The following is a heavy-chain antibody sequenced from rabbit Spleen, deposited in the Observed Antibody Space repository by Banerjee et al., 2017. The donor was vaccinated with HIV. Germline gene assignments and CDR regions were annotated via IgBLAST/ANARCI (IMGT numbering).Heavy chain of an antibody. V-gene: IGHV1S47*01. Sequence: QEQLVEYGGDLVQPEGSLTLTCKASGFSFSNKAVMCWVRQAPGKGLEWIACINAVTGKPVYASWVNGRFTISRENAQNTVFLRMTSLTAADTATYFCARDGAGGSYFALWGPGTLVTVS. CDR1: GFSFSNKA. CDR3: ARDGAGGSYFAL. CDR2: INAVTGKP. J-gene: IGHJ4*01. D-gene: IGHD8-1*01.